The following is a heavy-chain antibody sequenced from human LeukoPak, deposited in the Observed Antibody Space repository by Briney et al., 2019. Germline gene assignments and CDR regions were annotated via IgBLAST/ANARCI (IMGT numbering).Heavy chain of an antibody. V-gene: IGHV1-2*02. J-gene: IGHJ4*02. Sequence: GASVTVSCKASGYTFTGYYMHWVRQAPGQGLEWMGWINPNSGGTNYAQKFHGRVTMTRDTSISTAYMELSTLRSDDTAVYYCARYYYDSSGYYSRPQFYYFDYWGQGTLVTVSS. CDR3: ARYYYDSSGYYSRPQFYYFDY. CDR1: GYTFTGYY. CDR2: INPNSGGT. D-gene: IGHD3-22*01.